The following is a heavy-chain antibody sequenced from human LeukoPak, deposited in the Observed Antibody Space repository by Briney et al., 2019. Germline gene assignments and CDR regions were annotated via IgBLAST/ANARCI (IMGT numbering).Heavy chain of an antibody. CDR3: AILRGRVTPGDY. D-gene: IGHD3-10*01. CDR2: INSDGGST. Sequence: GGSLRLSCAASGFTFSSYGMSWARQPPAKGLERVSIINSDGGSTYYADSVEGRFTISTDNSKNTLSLLLNGLRAEDTALYYCAILRGRVTPGDYWGQGTLVTVSS. V-gene: IGHV3-23*01. CDR1: GFTFSSYG. J-gene: IGHJ4*02.